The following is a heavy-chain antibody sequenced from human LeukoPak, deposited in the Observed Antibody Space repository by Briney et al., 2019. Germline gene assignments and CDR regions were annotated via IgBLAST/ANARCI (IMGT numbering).Heavy chain of an antibody. J-gene: IGHJ6*02. CDR2: ISGSGGST. D-gene: IGHD3-3*01. Sequence: GGSLRLSCAASGFTFSSYSMNWVRQAPGKGLEWVSAISGSGGSTYYADSVKGRFTISRDNSKNTLYLQMNSLRAEDTAVYYCLLDFWSGYYYYYGMDVWGQGTTVTVSS. V-gene: IGHV3-23*01. CDR3: LLDFWSGYYYYYGMDV. CDR1: GFTFSSYS.